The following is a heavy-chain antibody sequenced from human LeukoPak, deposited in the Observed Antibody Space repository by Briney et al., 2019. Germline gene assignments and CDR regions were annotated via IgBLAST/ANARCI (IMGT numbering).Heavy chain of an antibody. CDR3: VRHHNTWSRGVASNWFDP. Sequence: PSETLSLTCTVSGDSISSSSYYWGWIRQPPGKGLEWIGSIYNSGSTYYNPSLKSRVTISVDTSNHHFSLFLTSVTAADTAVYYCVRHHNTWSRGVASNWFDPWGQGTLVTVSS. CDR2: IYNSGST. D-gene: IGHD3-10*01. CDR1: GDSISSSSYY. V-gene: IGHV4-39*01. J-gene: IGHJ5*02.